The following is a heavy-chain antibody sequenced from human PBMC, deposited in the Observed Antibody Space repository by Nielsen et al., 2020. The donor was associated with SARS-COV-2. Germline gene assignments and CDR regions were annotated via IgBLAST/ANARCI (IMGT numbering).Heavy chain of an antibody. CDR2: ISTSSGYI. J-gene: IGHJ4*01. V-gene: IGHV3-21*05. CDR1: GFTFSNYN. Sequence: GGSLRLSCAGSGFTFSNYNMNWVRQAPGKGLEWVSFISTSSGYIHYADSVKGRFTTSRDNAKSSLYLQMKSLRVEDTAVYYCARDHIVANIDLDYWGHGTLVTVSS. CDR3: ARDHIVANIDLDY. D-gene: IGHD5-12*01.